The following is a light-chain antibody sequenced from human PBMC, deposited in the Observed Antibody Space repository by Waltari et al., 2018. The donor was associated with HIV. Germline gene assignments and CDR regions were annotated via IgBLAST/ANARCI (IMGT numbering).Light chain of an antibody. CDR2: GAA. Sequence: DIVMTQSPALLSVSPGERVTLSSRASQGVGSNLAWYQQKVGQAPRLLIYGAATRAAEIPVRFSGSGSGTDFTLTIDSLQSEDFATYYCQQYNIRPRGNTFGQGTKLQIK. CDR3: QQYNIRPRGNT. V-gene: IGKV3-15*01. CDR1: QGVGSN. J-gene: IGKJ2*01.